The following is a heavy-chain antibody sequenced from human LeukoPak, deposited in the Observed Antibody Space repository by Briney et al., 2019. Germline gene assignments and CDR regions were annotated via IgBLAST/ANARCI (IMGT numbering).Heavy chain of an antibody. J-gene: IGHJ4*02. D-gene: IGHD5-12*01. CDR1: GGSISNYY. Sequence: SETLSLTCTVSGGSISNYYWNWIRQPPRKGLEWIGYIYYSGSTNYNPSLKSRVTISVDTSKNQFSLRLTSVTAADTAVYYCARGFDSKSTYFDYWDQGTLVTVSS. CDR2: IYYSGST. V-gene: IGHV4-59*01. CDR3: ARGFDSKSTYFDY.